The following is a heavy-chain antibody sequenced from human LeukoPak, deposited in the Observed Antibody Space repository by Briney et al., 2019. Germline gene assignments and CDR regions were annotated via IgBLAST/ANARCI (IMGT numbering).Heavy chain of an antibody. D-gene: IGHD6-19*01. J-gene: IGHJ4*02. Sequence: PGGSLRLSCAASGFTFSIYTMNSVRQAPGKGLEWVSIINCNGDNKYYADSVQGRFTISRDNSKNTVYLQMNSLRAEDTAIYYCAKDGHCPGALCPTQIAVAGYNDNWGQGTLVTVSS. CDR1: GFTFSIYT. CDR2: INCNGDNK. V-gene: IGHV3-23*01. CDR3: AKDGHCPGALCPTQIAVAGYNDN.